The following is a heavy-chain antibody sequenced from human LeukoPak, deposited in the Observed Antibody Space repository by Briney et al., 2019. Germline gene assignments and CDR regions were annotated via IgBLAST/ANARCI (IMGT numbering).Heavy chain of an antibody. D-gene: IGHD6-6*01. CDR2: IIPILGIA. V-gene: IGHV1-69*04. CDR1: EGTFRSYA. J-gene: IGHJ6*02. Sequence: SVKVSCKASEGTFRSYAISWVRQAPGQGLGWMGRIIPILGIANYAQKFQGRVTITADKSTSTAYMELSSLRSENTAVYYCASTYSSSSSRYYYGMDVWGQGTTVTVSS. CDR3: ASTYSSSSSRYYYGMDV.